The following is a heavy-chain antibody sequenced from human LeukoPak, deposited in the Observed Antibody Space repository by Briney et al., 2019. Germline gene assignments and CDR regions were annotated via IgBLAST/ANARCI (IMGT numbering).Heavy chain of an antibody. V-gene: IGHV4-39*01. Sequence: SETLSLTCTVSGGSISSYYWGWIRQPPGKGLEWIGTIYYSGSTYYNPSLKSRVTISLDTSKNQFSLKLSSVTAADTAVYYCARSSGYYKYYFDYWGQGTLVTVSS. CDR2: IYYSGST. D-gene: IGHD3-22*01. J-gene: IGHJ4*02. CDR3: ARSSGYYKYYFDY. CDR1: GGSISSYY.